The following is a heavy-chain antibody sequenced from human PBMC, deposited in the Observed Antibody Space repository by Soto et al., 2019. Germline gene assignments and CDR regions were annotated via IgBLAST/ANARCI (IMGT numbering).Heavy chain of an antibody. CDR3: ARMDYFILTGQNWCDP. V-gene: IGHV2-26*01. CDR1: GFSLSNARMG. J-gene: IGHJ5*02. CDR2: IFSNDEK. D-gene: IGHD3-9*01. Sequence: QVTLKESGPVLVKPTETLTLTCTVSGFSLSNARMGVSWIRQPPGKALEWLAHIFSNDEKSYSTSLKSRLTISKENSKGQVVLTMTNMDPVDTATYYCARMDYFILTGQNWCDPWGQGTLVTVSS.